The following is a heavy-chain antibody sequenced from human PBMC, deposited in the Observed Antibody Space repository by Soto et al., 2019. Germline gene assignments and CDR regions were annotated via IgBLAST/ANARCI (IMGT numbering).Heavy chain of an antibody. V-gene: IGHV3-33*01. J-gene: IGHJ4*02. CDR2: IWYDGSNK. D-gene: IGHD6-6*01. CDR1: GFTFSSYG. Sequence: PGGSLRLSCAASGFTFSSYGMHWVRQAPGKGLEWVAVIWYDGSNKYYADSVKGRFTISRDNSKNTLYLQMNSLRAEDTAVYYCARALGQYSSSSLFVYWGQGTLVTVSS. CDR3: ARALGQYSSSSLFVY.